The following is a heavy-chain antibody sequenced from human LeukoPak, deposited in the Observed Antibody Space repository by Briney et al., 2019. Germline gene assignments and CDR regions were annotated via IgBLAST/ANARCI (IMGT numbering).Heavy chain of an antibody. J-gene: IGHJ4*02. CDR1: GYTFTGYY. CDR3: ARVRRWELLSLDY. D-gene: IGHD1-26*01. V-gene: IGHV1-2*02. CDR2: INPNSGGT. Sequence: GASVKVSCKASGYTFTGYYMHWVRQAPGQGLEWMGWINPNSGGTNYAQKFQGRVTMTRDTFISTAYMELSRLRSDDTAVYYCARVRRWELLSLDYWGQGTLVTVSS.